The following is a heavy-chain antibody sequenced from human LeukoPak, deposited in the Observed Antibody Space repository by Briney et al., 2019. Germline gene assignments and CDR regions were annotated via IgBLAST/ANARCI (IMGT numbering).Heavy chain of an antibody. CDR2: IYPGDSDT. CDR3: ASRSYYGSEGYKWFDP. D-gene: IGHD3-10*01. CDR1: RCRFTSYW. J-gene: IGHJ5*02. V-gene: IGHV5-51*01. Sequence: APRCRFTSYWIAWVRQLPGKGLEWMGIIYPGDSDTRYSPSFQGQVSISADKSINTAYLQWSSLKDSDTAMYYCASRSYYGSEGYKWFDPWGQGTLVTVSS.